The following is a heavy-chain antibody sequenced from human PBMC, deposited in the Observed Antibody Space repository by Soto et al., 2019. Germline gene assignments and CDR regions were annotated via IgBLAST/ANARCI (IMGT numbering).Heavy chain of an antibody. V-gene: IGHV1-69*13. J-gene: IGHJ6*02. D-gene: IGHD6-19*01. CDR2: IIPIFGTA. CDR3: ASASSLRRLNYYYGMDV. CDR1: GGTSSSYA. Sequence: GASVKVSCKASGGTSSSYAISWVRQAPGQGLEWMGGIIPIFGTANYAQKFQGRVTITADESTSTAYLELSSLRSEDPAVYYCASASSLRRLNYYYGMDVWGQGTTVTVSS.